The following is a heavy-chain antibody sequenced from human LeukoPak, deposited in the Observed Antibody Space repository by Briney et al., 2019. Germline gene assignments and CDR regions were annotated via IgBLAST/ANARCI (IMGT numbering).Heavy chain of an antibody. CDR2: ISSSGSTI. CDR3: AELGITMIGGV. V-gene: IGHV3-48*03. J-gene: IGHJ6*04. D-gene: IGHD3-10*02. CDR1: GFSFSRYA. Sequence: GGSLRLSCAASGFSFSRYAMQWVRQAPGKGLEWVSYISSSGSTIYYADSVKGRFTISRDNAKNSLYLQMNSLRAEDTAVYYCAELGITMIGGVWGKGTTVTISS.